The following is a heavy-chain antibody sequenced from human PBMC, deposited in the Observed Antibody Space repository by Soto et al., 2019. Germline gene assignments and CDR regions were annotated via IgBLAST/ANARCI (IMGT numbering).Heavy chain of an antibody. CDR1: GVTFSSYA. Sequence: GGSLRLSWAASGVTFSSYAMHRVRQAPGKGLEWVAVISYDGSNKYYADSVEGRFTISRDNSKNTLYLQMNSLRAEDTAVYYCARDGAIEMATTTGYYYYGMDVWGQGTTVTVAS. CDR2: ISYDGSNK. D-gene: IGHD1-1*01. CDR3: ARDGAIEMATTTGYYYYGMDV. J-gene: IGHJ6*02. V-gene: IGHV3-30-3*01.